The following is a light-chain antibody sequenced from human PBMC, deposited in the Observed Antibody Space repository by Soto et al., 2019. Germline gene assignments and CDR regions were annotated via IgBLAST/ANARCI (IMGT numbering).Light chain of an antibody. Sequence: QSVLTQPASVSGSPGQSITISCTGSISDVGAYNYVSWYQQHPGKAPKLMICEVSNRPSGVAFRFSGSKSGNTASLTISGLQAEDEGDYFCSSYTRSTTWLFGGGTKLTVL. CDR3: SSYTRSTTWL. J-gene: IGLJ3*02. CDR1: ISDVGAYNY. CDR2: EVS. V-gene: IGLV2-14*01.